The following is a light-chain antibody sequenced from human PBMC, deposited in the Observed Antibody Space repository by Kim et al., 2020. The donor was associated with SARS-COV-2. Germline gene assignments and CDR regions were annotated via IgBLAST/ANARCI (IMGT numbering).Light chain of an antibody. Sequence: SSELTQDPAVSVALGQTVRITCQGDSLRSYYASWYQQKPGQAPVLVIYGKNNRPSGIPDRFSGSSSGNTASLPITGAPAEDEADYYCNSRDSSGNHVVSG. J-gene: IGLJ2*01. CDR3: NSRDSSGNHVV. CDR1: SLRSYY. V-gene: IGLV3-19*01. CDR2: GKN.